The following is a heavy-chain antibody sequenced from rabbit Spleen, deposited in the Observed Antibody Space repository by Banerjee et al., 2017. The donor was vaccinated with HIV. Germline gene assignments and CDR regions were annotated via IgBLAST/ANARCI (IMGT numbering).Heavy chain of an antibody. Sequence: QEQLVESGGGLVQPGGSLKLSCKASGFDFSNYGVTWVRQAPGKGLEWIGYIDPIFGRTYYASWVDGRFTISSHNAQNTLYLQLNSLTVADTATYFCARDTGSSFSSYGMDLWGPGTLVTVS. CDR1: GFDFSNYG. D-gene: IGHD8-1*01. CDR2: IDPIFGRT. CDR3: ARDTGSSFSSYGMDL. V-gene: IGHV1S47*01. J-gene: IGHJ6*01.